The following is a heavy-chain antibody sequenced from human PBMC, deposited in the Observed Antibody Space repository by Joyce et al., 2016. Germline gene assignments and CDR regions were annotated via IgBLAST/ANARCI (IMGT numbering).Heavy chain of an antibody. CDR3: ARTTRNGGHFDY. CDR1: GFTFSLYN. Sequence: EVQLVESGGGLVKPGGSLRLSCAASGFTFSLYNMTWVRQAPGQGLEWVSSISTSRNYIYYANSMKGRFTISGDNAKNSLYLKMNSLRAEDTAVYYCARTTRNGGHFDYWGRGTLVTVSS. J-gene: IGHJ4*02. CDR2: ISTSRNYI. D-gene: IGHD1-1*01. V-gene: IGHV3-21*01.